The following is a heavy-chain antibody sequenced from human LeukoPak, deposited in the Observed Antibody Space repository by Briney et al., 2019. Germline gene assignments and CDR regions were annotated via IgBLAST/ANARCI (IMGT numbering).Heavy chain of an antibody. V-gene: IGHV3-15*01. CDR3: TTAARSRGSYLFAFDI. CDR2: IKSKTDGGTT. D-gene: IGHD1-26*01. Sequence: GGSLRLSCAASGFTFSNAWMNWVRQAPGKGLEWVGRIKSKTDGGTTDYAAPVKGRFTISRDDSKNTLYLQMNSLKTEDTAVYYCTTAARSRGSYLFAFDIWGQGTMVTVSS. J-gene: IGHJ3*02. CDR1: GFTFSNAW.